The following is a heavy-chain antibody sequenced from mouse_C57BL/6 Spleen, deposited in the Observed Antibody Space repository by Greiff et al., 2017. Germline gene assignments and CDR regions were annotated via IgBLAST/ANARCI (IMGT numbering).Heavy chain of an antibody. CDR2: IDPENGDT. V-gene: IGHV14-4*01. Sequence: VQLQQSGAELVRPGASVKLSCTASGFNIQDDYMHWVKQRPEQGLEWIGWIDPENGDTEYASKFQGKATITADTSSNTAYLQLSSLTSEDTAVYYCTTGAGSRRDMDYWGQGTSVTVSS. D-gene: IGHD1-1*01. J-gene: IGHJ4*01. CDR3: TTGAGSRRDMDY. CDR1: GFNIQDDY.